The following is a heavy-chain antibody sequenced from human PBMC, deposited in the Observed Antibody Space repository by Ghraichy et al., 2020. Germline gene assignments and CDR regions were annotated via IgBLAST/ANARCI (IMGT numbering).Heavy chain of an antibody. D-gene: IGHD1-14*01. CDR3: TTSDMNQVWEVGAFDI. V-gene: IGHV3-15*01. J-gene: IGHJ3*02. CDR1: GFTFSNAW. CDR2: IKSKTDGGTT. Sequence: LSLTCAASGFTFSNAWMSWVRQAPGKGLEWVGRIKSKTDGGTTDYAAPVKGRFTISRDDSKNTLYLQMNSLKTEDTAVYYCTTSDMNQVWEVGAFDIWGQGTMVTVSS.